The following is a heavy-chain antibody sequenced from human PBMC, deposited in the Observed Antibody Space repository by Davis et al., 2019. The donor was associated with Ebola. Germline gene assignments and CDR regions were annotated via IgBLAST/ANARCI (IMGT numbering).Heavy chain of an antibody. V-gene: IGHV3-30*18. CDR3: AKDGKGYSYGKGDYYYYGMDV. D-gene: IGHD5-18*01. Sequence: PGGSLRLSCAASGFTFSSYGMHWVRQAPGKGLEWVAVISYDGSNKYYADSVKGRFTISRDNSKNTLYLQMNSLRAEDTAVYYCAKDGKGYSYGKGDYYYYGMDVWGKGTTVTVSS. CDR2: ISYDGSNK. J-gene: IGHJ6*04. CDR1: GFTFSSYG.